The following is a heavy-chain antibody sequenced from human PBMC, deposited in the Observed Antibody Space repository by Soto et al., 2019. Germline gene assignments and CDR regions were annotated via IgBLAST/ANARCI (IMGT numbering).Heavy chain of an antibody. Sequence: EVQLVESGGGLVKPGESLRLSCAASGFTFSTYRMTWVRQAPGKGLEWVSLISSSSSDISYADSVKGRFTISRDNAKKSLYLQMNSLRAEDTAVYYCARELRRGWFDPWGQGTLVTVSS. J-gene: IGHJ5*02. CDR2: ISSSSSDI. D-gene: IGHD3-10*01. CDR1: GFTFSTYR. V-gene: IGHV3-21*01. CDR3: ARELRRGWFDP.